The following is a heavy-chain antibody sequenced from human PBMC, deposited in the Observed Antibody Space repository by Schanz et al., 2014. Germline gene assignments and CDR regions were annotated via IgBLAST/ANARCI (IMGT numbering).Heavy chain of an antibody. CDR2: ISPYNGNT. V-gene: IGHV1-18*01. J-gene: IGHJ6*02. Sequence: QVQLVQSGSELKKPGASVKVSCKASGYTFTSYAMNWVRQAPGQGLEWMGWISPYNGNTNYAQKLQGRVTMTADTSTSTAYMELRSLRSDDTAVYYCARAKRFGDMDVWGQGTTVTVSS. CDR3: ARAKRFGDMDV. D-gene: IGHD3-10*01. CDR1: GYTFTSYA.